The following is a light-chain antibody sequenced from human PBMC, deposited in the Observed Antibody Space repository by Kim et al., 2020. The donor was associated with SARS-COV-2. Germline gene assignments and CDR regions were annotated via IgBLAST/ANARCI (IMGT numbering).Light chain of an antibody. Sequence: IVLTQSPGTLSLSPGESATLSCRASQSVSSYLAWHQQKPGQAPRLLMYGASSRATGIPDRFSGSGSGTDFTLTISRLEPEDFAVYYCQQYGTSPRTFGQGTKVDIK. J-gene: IGKJ1*01. V-gene: IGKV3-20*01. CDR3: QQYGTSPRT. CDR2: GAS. CDR1: QSVSSY.